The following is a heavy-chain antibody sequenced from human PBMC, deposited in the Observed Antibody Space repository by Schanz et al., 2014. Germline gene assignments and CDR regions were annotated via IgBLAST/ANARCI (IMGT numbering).Heavy chain of an antibody. CDR2: INPNSGET. CDR1: GYSFTEYF. D-gene: IGHD5-12*01. V-gene: IGHV1-2*02. J-gene: IGHJ4*02. Sequence: QVQLVQSGPAVKKPGASMKVSCLASGYSFTEYFLHWVRQAPGQGLEWMGWINPNSGETNYEQKFKGRATLTSEPSISTAFMELSGLTSDDTATYFCARARYTGYDCSGYWGQGTLLIVSS. CDR3: ARARYTGYDCSGY.